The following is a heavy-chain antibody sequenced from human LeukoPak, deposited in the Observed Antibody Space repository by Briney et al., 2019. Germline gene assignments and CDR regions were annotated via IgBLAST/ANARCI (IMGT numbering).Heavy chain of an antibody. CDR3: AKDRLVGFGELYLDY. CDR2: ITYDGSNK. CDR1: GFTFSSYG. Sequence: WGSLRLSCAASGFTFSSYGMHWVRQAPGKGLEWVAVITYDGSNKYYADSVKGRFTISRDNSKNTLYLQMNSLRAEDTAVYYCAKDRLVGFGELYLDYWGQGTLVTVFS. V-gene: IGHV3-30*18. J-gene: IGHJ4*02. D-gene: IGHD3-10*01.